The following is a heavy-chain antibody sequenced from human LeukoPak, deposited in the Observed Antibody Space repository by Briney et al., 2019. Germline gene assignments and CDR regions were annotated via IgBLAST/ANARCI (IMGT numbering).Heavy chain of an antibody. J-gene: IGHJ4*02. V-gene: IGHV3-21*01. CDR2: ISSSSSYI. CDR1: RFTFTNYA. CDR3: ARDRYYYGSGSFDY. Sequence: GGSLRLSCAASRFTFTNYAMAWVRHRQATGQGLEWVSSISSSSSYIYYADSVKGRFTISRDNAKNSLYLQMNSLRAEDTAVYYCARDRYYYGSGSFDYWGQGTLVTVSS. D-gene: IGHD3-10*01.